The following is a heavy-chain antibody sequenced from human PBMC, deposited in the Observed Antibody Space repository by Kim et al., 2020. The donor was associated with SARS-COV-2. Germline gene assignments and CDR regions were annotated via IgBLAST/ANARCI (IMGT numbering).Heavy chain of an antibody. V-gene: IGHV4-34*01. J-gene: IGHJ2*01. CDR3: ARGRSYYWYFDL. Sequence: NSNPALKKRVTISVDPSKNPFSLKLGSGTAADTAVYYCARGRSYYWYFDLWGRGTLVTVSS.